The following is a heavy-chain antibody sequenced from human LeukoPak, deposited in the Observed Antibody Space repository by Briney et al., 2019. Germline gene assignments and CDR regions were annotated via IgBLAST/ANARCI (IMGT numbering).Heavy chain of an antibody. CDR2: ISVSGGNT. V-gene: IGHV3-23*01. J-gene: IGHJ4*02. D-gene: IGHD5-12*01. Sequence: GGSLRLSCAPSGFTFSSYAMSWVRQAPGKGLKWVSTISVSGGNTYYADSVKGRFTISRDNSKNTLYLQMNSLRAEDTAVYYCAKGYSGYDWVDYWGQGTLVTVSS. CDR1: GFTFSSYA. CDR3: AKGYSGYDWVDY.